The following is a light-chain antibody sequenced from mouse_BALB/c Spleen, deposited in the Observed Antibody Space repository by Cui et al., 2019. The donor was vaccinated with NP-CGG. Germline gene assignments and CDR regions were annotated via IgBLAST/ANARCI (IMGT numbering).Light chain of an antibody. V-gene: IGLV1*01. CDR3: ALWYSNHWV. J-gene: IGLJ1*01. Sequence: QVVVTQEPAPTTSSGETVTLTCRSSTGAVTTSNYANWVQEKPDHLFTGLIGGTNNRVPGVPARFSGSLIGDKAALTITGAQTEDEAIYFCALWYSNHWVFGGGTKLTVL. CDR1: TGAVTTSNY. CDR2: GTN.